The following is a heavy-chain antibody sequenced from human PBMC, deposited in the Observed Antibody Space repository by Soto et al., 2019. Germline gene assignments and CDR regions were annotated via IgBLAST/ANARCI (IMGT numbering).Heavy chain of an antibody. Sequence: PSETLSLTCTVSGGSISSYYWSWIRQPPGKGLEWIGYIYYSGSTNYNPSLKSRVTISVDTSKNQFSLKLSSVTAADTAVYYCARWEQWPLDYFDYWGQGTLVTVSS. J-gene: IGHJ4*02. CDR3: ARWEQWPLDYFDY. CDR1: GGSISSYY. CDR2: IYYSGST. V-gene: IGHV4-59*01. D-gene: IGHD6-19*01.